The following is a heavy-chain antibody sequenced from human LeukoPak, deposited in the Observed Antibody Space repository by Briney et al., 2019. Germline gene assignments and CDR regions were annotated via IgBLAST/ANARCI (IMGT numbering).Heavy chain of an antibody. CDR2: INPNSGGT. CDR3: AGDRVNYYDSSGYPNFDY. Sequence: ASVKVSCKASGYTFTGYYMHWVRQAPGQGLEWMGRINPNSGGTNYAQKFQGRVTMTRDTSISTAYMELSRLRSDDTAVYYCAGDRVNYYDSSGYPNFDYWGQGTLVTVSS. CDR1: GYTFTGYY. D-gene: IGHD3-22*01. V-gene: IGHV1-2*06. J-gene: IGHJ4*02.